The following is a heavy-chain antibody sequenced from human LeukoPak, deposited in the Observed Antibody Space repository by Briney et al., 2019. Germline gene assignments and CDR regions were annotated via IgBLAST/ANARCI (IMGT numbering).Heavy chain of an antibody. Sequence: GGSLRLSCAASGFAFSSYAMSWVRQAPGKGLEWVSAISGSGGSTYYADSVKGRFTISRDNSKNTLYLQMNSLRAEDTAVYYCAKSTLAWVGRGAFDIWGQGTMVTVSS. CDR3: AKSTLAWVGRGAFDI. V-gene: IGHV3-23*01. CDR1: GFAFSSYA. D-gene: IGHD2-15*01. CDR2: ISGSGGST. J-gene: IGHJ3*02.